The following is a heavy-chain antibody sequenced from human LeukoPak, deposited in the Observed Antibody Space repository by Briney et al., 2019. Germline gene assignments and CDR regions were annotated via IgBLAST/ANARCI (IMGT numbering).Heavy chain of an antibody. Sequence: ASVKVSCKASGYTFTSYGISWVRQAPGQGLEWMGWISAYNGNTSYAQKLQGRVTMTTDTSTSTAYMELRSLRSDDTAVYYCARVGIAAAGTPQGGSSYWGQGTLVTVSS. CDR3: ARVGIAAAGTPQGGSSY. CDR1: GYTFTSYG. J-gene: IGHJ4*02. D-gene: IGHD6-13*01. V-gene: IGHV1-18*01. CDR2: ISAYNGNT.